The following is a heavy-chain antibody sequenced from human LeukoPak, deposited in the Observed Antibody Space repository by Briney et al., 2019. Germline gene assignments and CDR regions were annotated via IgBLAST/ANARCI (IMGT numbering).Heavy chain of an antibody. Sequence: PGGSLRLSCAASGFTFTTYWMHWVRQAPGKGLVWVSHINSDGSITSYADSVKGRFTISRDNAKNSLYLQMNSLRAEDTAVYYCARDKSDYGMDVWGQGTTVTVSS. CDR3: ARDKSDYGMDV. V-gene: IGHV3-74*01. J-gene: IGHJ6*02. CDR2: INSDGSIT. CDR1: GFTFTTYW.